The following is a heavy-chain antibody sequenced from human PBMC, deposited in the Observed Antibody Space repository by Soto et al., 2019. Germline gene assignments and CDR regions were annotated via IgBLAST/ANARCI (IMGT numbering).Heavy chain of an antibody. J-gene: IGHJ4*02. CDR1: GFTFSSYG. CDR2: IWYDGSNK. V-gene: IGHV3-33*01. CDR3: ATVDYDSSGYYSPLAY. Sequence: GGSLRLSCAASGFTFSSYGMHWVRQAPGKGLEWVAVIWYDGSNKYYADSVKGRFTISRDNSKNTLYLQMNSLRAEDTAVYYCATVDYDSSGYYSPLAYWGQGTLVTVSS. D-gene: IGHD3-22*01.